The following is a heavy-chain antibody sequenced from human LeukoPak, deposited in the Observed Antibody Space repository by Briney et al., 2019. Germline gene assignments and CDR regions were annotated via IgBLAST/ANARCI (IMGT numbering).Heavy chain of an antibody. D-gene: IGHD6-6*01. CDR3: ARDSSSKNFDY. Sequence: SETLSLTCTVSGGSISNYYWSWIRQPPGKGLEWIGEINHSGSTNYNPSLKSRVTISVDKSKNQFSLKLSSVTAADTAVYYCARDSSSKNFDYWGQGTLVTVSS. CDR2: INHSGST. V-gene: IGHV4-34*01. CDR1: GGSISNYY. J-gene: IGHJ4*02.